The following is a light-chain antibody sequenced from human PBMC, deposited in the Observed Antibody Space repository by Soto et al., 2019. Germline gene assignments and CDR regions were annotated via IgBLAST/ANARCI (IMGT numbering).Light chain of an antibody. J-gene: IGLJ1*01. V-gene: IGLV2-14*01. CDR3: SSYTSSRAYV. CDR2: EVS. CDR1: SSDVGGYNY. Sequence: QSALTQPASVSGSPGQSITISCTGTSSDVGGYNYVSWYQQQSGKAPKLMIHEVSNRPSGVSNRFSGSNTGNTASLTISGLQAEDEADYYCSSYTSSRAYVFGIGTKVTDL.